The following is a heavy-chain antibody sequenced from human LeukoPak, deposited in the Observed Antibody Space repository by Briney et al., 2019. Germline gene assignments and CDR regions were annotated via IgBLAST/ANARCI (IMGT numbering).Heavy chain of an antibody. Sequence: GESLKISCKASGYSFTSYWIGWVRQMPGKGLKWMGIIYPGDSDTRYSPSFQGQVTISADKSISTAYLQWSSLKASDTAMYYCARLMATITLGAFDIWGQGTMVTVSS. V-gene: IGHV5-51*01. CDR1: GYSFTSYW. D-gene: IGHD5-24*01. CDR2: IYPGDSDT. J-gene: IGHJ3*02. CDR3: ARLMATITLGAFDI.